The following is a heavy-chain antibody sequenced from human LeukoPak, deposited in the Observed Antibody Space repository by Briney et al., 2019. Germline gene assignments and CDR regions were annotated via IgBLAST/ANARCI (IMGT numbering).Heavy chain of an antibody. J-gene: IGHJ6*02. CDR2: IEPDGSEK. CDR1: GFTFRDYW. Sequence: GGSLRLSCAASGFTFRDYWMTWVRQAAGKGLEWVASIEPDGSEKYYADSVKGRFTLSRDDVENSLYLQMNTLRVDDTAVYYCAQGHYHMDVGGHGTTVTVSS. V-gene: IGHV3-7*01. CDR3: AQGHYHMDV.